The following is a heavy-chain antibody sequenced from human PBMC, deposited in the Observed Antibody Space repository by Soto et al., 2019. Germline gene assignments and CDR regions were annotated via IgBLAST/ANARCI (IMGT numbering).Heavy chain of an antibody. CDR1: GYNFANYW. CDR3: AVGMVNNWFDP. J-gene: IGHJ5*02. Sequence: PGESLKISCQGSGYNFANYWIGWVRQMPGKGLEWMGIIYPGDSDATYSPSFQGQVTISADESISTAYLQWNSLKASDTAMYYCAVGMVNNWFDPWGRGTLVTVSS. V-gene: IGHV5-51*01. D-gene: IGHD2-8*01. CDR2: IYPGDSDA.